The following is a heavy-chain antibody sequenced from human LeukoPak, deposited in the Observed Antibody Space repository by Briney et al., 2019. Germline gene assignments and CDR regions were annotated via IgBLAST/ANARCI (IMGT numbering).Heavy chain of an antibody. CDR1: GYSFTSYW. D-gene: IGHD6-6*01. Sequence: GESLKISCTGSGYSFTSYWIGWVRQMPGKGLEWMGIIYPADSDTRYSPSFRGQVTISGDRSISTAYLQWSSLKASDTAMYYCARRDSSSGRFDYWGQGTLVTVSS. V-gene: IGHV5-51*01. J-gene: IGHJ4*02. CDR3: ARRDSSSGRFDY. CDR2: IYPADSDT.